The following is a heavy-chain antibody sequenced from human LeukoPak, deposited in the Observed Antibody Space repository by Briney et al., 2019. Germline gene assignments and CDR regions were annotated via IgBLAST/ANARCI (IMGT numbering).Heavy chain of an antibody. D-gene: IGHD6-19*01. CDR1: GGSITSGSYY. Sequence: PSESLSLTCTVSGGSITSGSYYWGWIRQPPVKGLEWIGSIYYSGSTYYNPSFRGRDTISVDTSKNQFSLKRSSVTAADTAVYYCVSVGSSGWYLGSPWGQGTLVTVSS. CDR3: VSVGSSGWYLGSP. J-gene: IGHJ5*02. CDR2: IYYSGST. V-gene: IGHV4-39*01.